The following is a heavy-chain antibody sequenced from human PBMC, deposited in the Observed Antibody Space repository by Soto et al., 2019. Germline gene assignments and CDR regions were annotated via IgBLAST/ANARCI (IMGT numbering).Heavy chain of an antibody. D-gene: IGHD3-22*01. CDR1: GFTSSSYA. Sequence: GGSLRLSCAASGFTSSSYAMSWVRQAPGKGLEWVSAISGSGGSTYYADSVKGRFTISRDNSKNTLYLQMNSLRAEDTAVYYCAKEGDYYDSSGYYGSAPSDAFDIWGQGTMVTVSS. CDR2: ISGSGGST. J-gene: IGHJ3*02. CDR3: AKEGDYYDSSGYYGSAPSDAFDI. V-gene: IGHV3-23*01.